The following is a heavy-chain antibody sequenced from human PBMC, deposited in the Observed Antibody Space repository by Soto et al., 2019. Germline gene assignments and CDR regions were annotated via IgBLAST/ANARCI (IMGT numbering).Heavy chain of an antibody. CDR2: ITSDGNNK. Sequence: QAQLVESGGGVVQPGGSLRLSCAASGITFNKYGMHWVRQAPGKGLEWVALITSDGNNKYYGESVKGRFTVSRDNSKNTLYLQMNNLRGEDTAVYYCANRGDMAVWGQGTTVTVSS. D-gene: IGHD3-10*01. CDR1: GITFNKYG. J-gene: IGHJ6*02. CDR3: ANRGDMAV. V-gene: IGHV3-30*18.